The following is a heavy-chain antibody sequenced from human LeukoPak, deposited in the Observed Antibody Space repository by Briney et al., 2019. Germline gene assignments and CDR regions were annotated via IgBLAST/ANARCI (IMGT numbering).Heavy chain of an antibody. D-gene: IGHD2-2*01. Sequence: ASVKVSCKASGYTFTSYGISWVRQAPGQGLEWMGWISAYNGNTNYAQKLQGRVTMTTDTSTSTACMELRSLRSDDTAVYYCARDGGCSSTSCPIDYWGQGTLVTVSS. CDR2: ISAYNGNT. CDR1: GYTFTSYG. V-gene: IGHV1-18*01. J-gene: IGHJ4*02. CDR3: ARDGGCSSTSCPIDY.